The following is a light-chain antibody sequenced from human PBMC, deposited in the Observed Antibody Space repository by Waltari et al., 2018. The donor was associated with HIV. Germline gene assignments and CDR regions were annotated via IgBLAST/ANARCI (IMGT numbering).Light chain of an antibody. J-gene: IGKJ1*01. Sequence: EIVLTQSPGTLSLSPGERATLSCRASQSVSSSYLAWYQQKPGQAPRLLSYGASSRATGIPDRFSGSGSGTDFTLTISRLEPEDFAVYYCQQYGSSPGRTFGQGTKVEIK. CDR1: QSVSSSY. CDR2: GAS. V-gene: IGKV3-20*01. CDR3: QQYGSSPGRT.